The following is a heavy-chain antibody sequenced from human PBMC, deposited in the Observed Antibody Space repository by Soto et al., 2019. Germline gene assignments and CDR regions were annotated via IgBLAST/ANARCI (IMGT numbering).Heavy chain of an antibody. J-gene: IGHJ3*02. CDR3: ARGERGLHYYDSSGYPRDDDFDI. D-gene: IGHD3-22*01. CDR1: GGTFSSYA. Sequence: QVQLVQSGAEVKKPGSSVKVSCKASGGTFSSYAISWVRQAPGQGLEWMGGIIPIFGTANYAQKFQGRVTIPAAESTSTAYMELSSLRSEDTAVYYCARGERGLHYYDSSGYPRDDDFDIWGQGTMVTVSS. CDR2: IIPIFGTA. V-gene: IGHV1-69*12.